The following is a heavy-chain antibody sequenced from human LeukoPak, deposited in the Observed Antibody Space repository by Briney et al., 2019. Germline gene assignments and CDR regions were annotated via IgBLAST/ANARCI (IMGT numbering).Heavy chain of an antibody. J-gene: IGHJ4*02. V-gene: IGHV3-48*03. CDR1: GFTFSSYE. D-gene: IGHD3-10*01. Sequence: PGGSLRLSCAASGFTFSSYEMNWVRQAPGKGLEWVSYISSSGSTIYYADSVKGRFTISRDNAKNSLYLQMNSLRAEDTAVYYCARVLLSDYGSGSYYWGQGTLVTVSS. CDR2: ISSSGSTI. CDR3: ARVLLSDYGSGSYY.